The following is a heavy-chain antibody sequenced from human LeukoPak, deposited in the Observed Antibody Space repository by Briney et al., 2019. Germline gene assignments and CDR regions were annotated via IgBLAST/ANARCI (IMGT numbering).Heavy chain of an antibody. J-gene: IGHJ4*02. V-gene: IGHV4-31*03. CDR3: ARGHRSGSLGTDY. D-gene: IGHD3-10*01. CDR2: IYYSGST. CDR1: GGSISSGGYY. Sequence: PSQTLSLTCTVSGGSISSGGYYWSWIRQHPGKGLEWIGYIYYSGSTYYNPSLKSRVTISVDTSKNQFSLKLSSVTAADTAVYYCARGHRSGSLGTDYWGQGTLATVSS.